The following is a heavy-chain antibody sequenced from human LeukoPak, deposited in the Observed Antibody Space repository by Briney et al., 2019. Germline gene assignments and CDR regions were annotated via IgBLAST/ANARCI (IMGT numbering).Heavy chain of an antibody. Sequence: GASVKVSCKASGYTFTSYGISWVRQAPGQGLEWMAWINPNSGVTNYPQKFQGRVTMTRDTSISTAYMELGGLRSDDTAVYYCAREQVGAHARPFDYWGQGTLVTVSS. D-gene: IGHD1-26*01. CDR3: AREQVGAHARPFDY. CDR1: GYTFTSYG. CDR2: INPNSGVT. V-gene: IGHV1-2*02. J-gene: IGHJ4*02.